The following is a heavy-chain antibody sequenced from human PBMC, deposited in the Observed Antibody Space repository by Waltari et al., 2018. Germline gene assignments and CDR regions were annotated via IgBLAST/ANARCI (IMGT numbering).Heavy chain of an antibody. CDR1: GGSISSYY. CDR3: ARTDSSGPFDP. V-gene: IGHV4-4*07. D-gene: IGHD3-22*01. J-gene: IGHJ5*02. Sequence: QVQLQESRPGLVQPSETLSLTCTVPGGSISSYYSSWIRQPAGKGLEWIGRIYTSGSTNYNPSLKSRVTMSVDTSKNQFSLKLSSVTAADTAVYYCARTDSSGPFDPWGQGTLVTVSS. CDR2: IYTSGST.